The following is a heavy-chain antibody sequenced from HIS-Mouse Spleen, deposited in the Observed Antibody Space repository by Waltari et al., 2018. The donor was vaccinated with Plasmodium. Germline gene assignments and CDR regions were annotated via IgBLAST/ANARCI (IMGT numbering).Heavy chain of an antibody. D-gene: IGHD1-26*01. CDR3: ARSYSGSYYRYYGMDV. CDR1: GFTFSSYD. Sequence: EVQLVESGGGLVQPGGSLRLSCAASGFTFSSYDMHWVRQAPGKGLQWVSAIGTAGDTYHPGSVKGRFTISRENAKNSLYLQMNSLRAGDTAVYYCARSYSGSYYRYYGMDVWGQGTTVTVSS. J-gene: IGHJ6*02. V-gene: IGHV3-13*01. CDR2: IGTAGDT.